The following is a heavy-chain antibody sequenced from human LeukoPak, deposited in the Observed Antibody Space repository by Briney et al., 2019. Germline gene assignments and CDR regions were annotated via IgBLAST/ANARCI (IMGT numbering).Heavy chain of an antibody. V-gene: IGHV3-7*03. CDR2: IKRDGSER. CDR1: GFTFGNYW. J-gene: IGHJ4*02. Sequence: QSGGSLRLSCAVSGFTFGNYWMSWVRQTPGQGPEWVANIKRDGSERYYVDSVKGRFTISRDNAKSSLFLEMSSLRVEDTAVYYCARTTSFMFYHWGQGTLVTVSS. CDR3: ARTTSFMFYH. D-gene: IGHD1-1*01.